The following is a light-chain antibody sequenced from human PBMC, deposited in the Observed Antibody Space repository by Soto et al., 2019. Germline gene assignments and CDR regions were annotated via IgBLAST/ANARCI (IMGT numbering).Light chain of an antibody. CDR2: GAS. J-gene: IGKJ1*01. V-gene: IGKV3-15*01. CDR3: QQYNDWPRT. CDR1: QSVSNN. Sequence: EIVMTQSPATLSVSPGERANLSCRASQSVSNNLAWYQQRPGQAPRLLIYGASTRATGIPAKFSGSGSGTEFTLTISSLQSEDFAVYYCQQYNDWPRTFGQGTKVEIK.